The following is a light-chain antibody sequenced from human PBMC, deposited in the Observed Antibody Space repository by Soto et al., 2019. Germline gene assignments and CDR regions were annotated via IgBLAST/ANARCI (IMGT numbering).Light chain of an antibody. Sequence: DIQMTQSPSSLSASEGDRVTITCQASQDISNYLNWYQQKPGKAPKPLIYDASNLETGVPSRFSGSGSGTDFTFTISSLQPEDIATYYCQQYDNLLFTFGPGTKVDIK. CDR3: QQYDNLLFT. CDR2: DAS. J-gene: IGKJ3*01. CDR1: QDISNY. V-gene: IGKV1-33*01.